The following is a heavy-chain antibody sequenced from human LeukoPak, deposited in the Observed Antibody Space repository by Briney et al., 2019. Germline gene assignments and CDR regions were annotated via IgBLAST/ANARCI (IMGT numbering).Heavy chain of an antibody. CDR1: GFTFSSYW. CDR3: ATPLDYFDTSGYHQGGD. V-gene: IGHV3-7*03. J-gene: IGHJ4*02. D-gene: IGHD3-22*01. CDR2: IKEDGSKK. Sequence: GGSLRLSCAASGFTFSSYWMTWVRQAPGKGLEWVANIKEDGSKKNYVDSVKGRFTISKDNAKNSLYLQMNSLRAEDTAVYYCATPLDYFDTSGYHQGGDWGQGTLVTVSS.